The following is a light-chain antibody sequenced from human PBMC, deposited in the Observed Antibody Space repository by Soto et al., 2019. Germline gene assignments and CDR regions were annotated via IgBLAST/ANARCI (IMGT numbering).Light chain of an antibody. V-gene: IGKV3-20*01. CDR2: GAS. J-gene: IGKJ5*01. CDR1: QSVSSK. CDR3: QQYGSSPPIT. Sequence: ETVMTQSPATLSVSPGERATLSCRASQSVSSKLAWYQQKPGQAPRLLIYGASTRATGIPDRFSGSGSGTDFTLTINKLEPEDFAVYYCQQYGSSPPITFGQGTRLEIK.